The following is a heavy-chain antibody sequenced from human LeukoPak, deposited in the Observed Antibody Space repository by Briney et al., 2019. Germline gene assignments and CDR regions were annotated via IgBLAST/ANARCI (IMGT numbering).Heavy chain of an antibody. V-gene: IGHV4-61*02. J-gene: IGHJ6*03. D-gene: IGHD6-19*01. Sequence: PSETLSLTCTVTGTSIRSGSYYWNWIRQAPGKGLEWIGRMYNGGRTTYNPSLKSRVTISLETTENQFSLMLRSVTAADTAVYYCAREGIAVADTYYYYYMDVWGKGTWVTVSS. CDR3: AREGIAVADTYYYYYMDV. CDR2: MYNGGRT. CDR1: GTSIRSGSYY.